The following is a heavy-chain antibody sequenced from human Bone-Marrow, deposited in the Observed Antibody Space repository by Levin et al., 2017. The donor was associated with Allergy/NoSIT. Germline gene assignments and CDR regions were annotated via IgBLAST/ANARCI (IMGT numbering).Heavy chain of an antibody. V-gene: IGHV1-18*01. CDR1: GYTFSSYG. J-gene: IGHJ6*02. CDR3: ARDGFRCSSTSCYGDGMDV. Sequence: GESLKISCKASGYTFSSYGINWVRQAPGQGLEWMGWITTYNGDTKYAPKLQGRVTMTTDTSTSTAYMELRSLRSDDTAVYYCARDGFRCSSTSCYGDGMDVWGQGTTVTVSS. D-gene: IGHD2-2*01. CDR2: ITTYNGDT.